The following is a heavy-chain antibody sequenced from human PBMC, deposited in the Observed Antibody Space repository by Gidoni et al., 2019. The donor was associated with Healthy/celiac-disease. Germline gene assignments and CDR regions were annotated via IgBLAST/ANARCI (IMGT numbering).Heavy chain of an antibody. V-gene: IGHV3-21*01. Sequence: EVQLVESGGGLVKPGGSLRLSCAASGFTFSSYSMNWVRQAPGKGLEWGSSISSSSSNIYYADSVKGRFTISRDNAKNSLYLQMNSLRAEDTAVYYCARDRPSYHLGGVVVVALPDYWGQGTLVTVSS. D-gene: IGHD2-15*01. CDR3: ARDRPSYHLGGVVVVALPDY. J-gene: IGHJ4*02. CDR2: ISSSSSNI. CDR1: GFTFSSYS.